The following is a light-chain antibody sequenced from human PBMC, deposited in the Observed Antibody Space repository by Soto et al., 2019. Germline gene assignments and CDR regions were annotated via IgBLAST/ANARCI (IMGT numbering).Light chain of an antibody. V-gene: IGKV2-28*01. CDR1: QSLLQRDGNNH. CDR2: LAS. CDR3: MQLLQTPWT. Sequence: EPASISCRSSQSLLQRDGNNHLDWYLQKPGQSPQLLISLASNRASGVPERFSGGGTGTDFTLKISRVEAEDVGIYYCMQLLQTPWTVGQGTKVDIK. J-gene: IGKJ1*01.